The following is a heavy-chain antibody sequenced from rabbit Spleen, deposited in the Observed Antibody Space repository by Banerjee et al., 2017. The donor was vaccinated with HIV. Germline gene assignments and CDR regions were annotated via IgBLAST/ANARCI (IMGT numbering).Heavy chain of an antibody. Sequence: QEQLVESGGGLVQPGGSLKLSCKASGFDFSDYGVTWVRQTPGKGLEWIGYIEPIFGRAYYASWVNGRFTISSHNAQNTLYLQMTSLTAADTATYFCARGSAAMTMVITGYYLNLWGPGTLVT. CDR1: GFDFSDYG. D-gene: IGHD2-1*01. CDR2: IEPIFGRA. CDR3: ARGSAAMTMVITGYYLNL. J-gene: IGHJ4*01. V-gene: IGHV1S47*01.